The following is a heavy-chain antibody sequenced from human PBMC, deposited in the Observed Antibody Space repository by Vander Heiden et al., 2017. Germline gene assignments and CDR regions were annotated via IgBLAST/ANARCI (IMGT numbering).Heavy chain of an antibody. D-gene: IGHD3-3*01. CDR1: GFSLSTSGVG. J-gene: IGHJ5*02. CDR2: IYWNDDK. Sequence: QITLKESGPTLVKPTQTLTLTCTFSGFSLSTSGVGVGWIRQPPGKALEWLALIYWNDDKRYSPSLKSRLTSTKDTSKNQVVLTMTNMDPVDTATYYCAHSRNYDFWSGYDTGDLNWFDPWGQGTLVPVS. CDR3: AHSRNYDFWSGYDTGDLNWFDP. V-gene: IGHV2-5*01.